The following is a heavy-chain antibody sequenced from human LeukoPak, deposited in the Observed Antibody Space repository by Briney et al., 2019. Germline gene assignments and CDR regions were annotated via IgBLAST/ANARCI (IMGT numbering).Heavy chain of an antibody. D-gene: IGHD4-17*01. CDR3: ARVPAVTTDYYFDY. V-gene: IGHV3-53*01. CDR2: IYSGGST. CDR1: GFTFSSYA. J-gene: IGHJ4*02. Sequence: GGSLRLSCAASGFTFSSYAMSWVRQAPGKGLEWVSVIYSGGSTYYADSVKGRFTISRDNSKNTLYLQMNSLRAEDTAVYYCARVPAVTTDYYFDYWGQGTLVTVSS.